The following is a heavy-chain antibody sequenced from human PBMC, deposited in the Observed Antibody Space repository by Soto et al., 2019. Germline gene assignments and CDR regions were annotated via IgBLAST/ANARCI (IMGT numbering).Heavy chain of an antibody. CDR3: AREGSGWYDAFDI. J-gene: IGHJ3*02. Sequence: GGSLRLSCAASGFTFSSYWMSWVRQAPGKGLECVANIKQDGSEKYYVDSVKGRFTISRDNAKNSLYLQMNSLRAEDTAVYYCAREGSGWYDAFDIWGQGTMVTVSS. D-gene: IGHD6-19*01. CDR1: GFTFSSYW. CDR2: IKQDGSEK. V-gene: IGHV3-7*01.